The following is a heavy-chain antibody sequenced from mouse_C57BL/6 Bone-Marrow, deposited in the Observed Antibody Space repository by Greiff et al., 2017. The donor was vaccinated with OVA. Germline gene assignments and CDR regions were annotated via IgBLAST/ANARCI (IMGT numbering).Heavy chain of an antibody. Sequence: EVQGVESGAELVRPGASVKLSCTASGFNFKDYYMHWVKQRPEQGLEWIGRIDPEDGDTEYAPKFQGKATMTADPSSNTAYLQLSSLTSEDTAVYYCTGNNSAYAYWGQGTLVTVSA. CDR2: IDPEDGDT. CDR1: GFNFKDYY. V-gene: IGHV14-1*01. J-gene: IGHJ3*01. CDR3: TGNNSAYAY. D-gene: IGHD3-2*02.